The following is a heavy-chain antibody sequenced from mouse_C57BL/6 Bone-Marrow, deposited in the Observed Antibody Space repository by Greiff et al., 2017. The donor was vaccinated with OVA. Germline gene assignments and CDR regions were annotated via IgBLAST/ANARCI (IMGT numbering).Heavy chain of an antibody. CDR3: HLCYGSSY. V-gene: IGHV14-4*01. D-gene: IGHD1-1*01. CDR2: FDPENGDT. Sequence: VQLQQSGAELVRPGASVKLSCTASGFNIKDDYMHWVKQRPEQGLEWIGWFDPENGDTEYASKFQGKASITPDTSSNTAYLQFSTLTSEDTAVYYCHLCYGSSYWGQGTSVTVSS. CDR1: GFNIKDDY. J-gene: IGHJ4*01.